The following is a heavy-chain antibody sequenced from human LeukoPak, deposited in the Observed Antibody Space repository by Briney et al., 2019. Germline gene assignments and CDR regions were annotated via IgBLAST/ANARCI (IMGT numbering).Heavy chain of an antibody. D-gene: IGHD6-13*01. V-gene: IGHV1-2*04. CDR1: GYTFTGYY. CDR3: ARSPPGSSSWYEVYGMDV. Sequence: ASVKVSCKASGYTFTGYYMHWVRQAPGQGLEWMGWINPNSGGTNYAQKFQGWVTMTRDTTISTAYMELSRLRSDDTAVYYCARSPPGSSSWYEVYGMDVWGKGTTVTVSS. CDR2: INPNSGGT. J-gene: IGHJ6*04.